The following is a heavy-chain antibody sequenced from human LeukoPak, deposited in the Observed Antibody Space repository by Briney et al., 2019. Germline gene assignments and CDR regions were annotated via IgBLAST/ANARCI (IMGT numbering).Heavy chain of an antibody. V-gene: IGHV3-64D*06. CDR1: GFTFSRYA. Sequence: GGSLRLSCPASGFTFSRYAMHWVRQAPGKGLEYVSAISSNGGSTYYADSVKGRFTISRDNSRNTLHLQMSSLRVEDTAVYYCVKDSSSGSYFDYWGQGTLVTVSS. J-gene: IGHJ4*02. D-gene: IGHD3-10*01. CDR2: ISSNGGST. CDR3: VKDSSSGSYFDY.